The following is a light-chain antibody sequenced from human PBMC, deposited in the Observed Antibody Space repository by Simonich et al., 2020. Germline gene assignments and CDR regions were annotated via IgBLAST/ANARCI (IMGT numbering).Light chain of an antibody. CDR2: KAS. J-gene: IGKJ3*01. Sequence: DIQMTQSPSTLSASVGDRVTITCRASQSISSWLAWYQQKPGKAPKLLIYKASILESGVPSRVSGSGSGTEFTLTISSLQPDDFATYYCQQYNSYSPSYTFGPGTKVDIK. CDR3: QQYNSYSPSYT. CDR1: QSISSW. V-gene: IGKV1-5*03.